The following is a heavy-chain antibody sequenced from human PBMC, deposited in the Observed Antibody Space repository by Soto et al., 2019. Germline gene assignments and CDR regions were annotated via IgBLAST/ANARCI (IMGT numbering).Heavy chain of an antibody. CDR3: ASTTVKAGRPYYLLDV. D-gene: IGHD4-4*01. CDR1: GGSISSGGYY. CDR2: IYYSGST. J-gene: IGHJ6*03. Sequence: PSETLSLTCTVSGGSISSGGYYWSWIRQHPGKGLEWIGYIYYSGSTYYNPSLKSRVTISVDTSKNQFSLKLSSVTAADTAVYYCASTTVKAGRPYYLLDVWGKGTTVTVSS. V-gene: IGHV4-31*03.